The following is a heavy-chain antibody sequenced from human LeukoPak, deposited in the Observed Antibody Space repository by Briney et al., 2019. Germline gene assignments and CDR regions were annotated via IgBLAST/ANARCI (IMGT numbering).Heavy chain of an antibody. J-gene: IGHJ4*02. V-gene: IGHV1-69*05. Sequence: ASVKVSCKASGGTFSSYAISWVRQAPGQGLEWMGGIIPIFGTANYAQKFQGRVTITTDESTSTAYMELSSLRSEDTAVYYCARVTYDRGWYYFDYWGQGTLVTVSS. CDR2: IIPIFGTA. CDR3: ARVTYDRGWYYFDY. D-gene: IGHD6-19*01. CDR1: GGTFSSYA.